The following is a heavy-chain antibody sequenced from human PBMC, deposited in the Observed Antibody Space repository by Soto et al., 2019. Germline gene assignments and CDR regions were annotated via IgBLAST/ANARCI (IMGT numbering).Heavy chain of an antibody. Sequence: PGESLKISCKGSGYSFTSYWIGWVRQMPGKGLEWMGIIYPGDSDTRYSPSFQGQVTISADKSISTAYLQWSSLKASDTAMYYCARVHFMGYDSSGYSGRDYYYGMDVWGQGTTVTVSS. CDR3: ARVHFMGYDSSGYSGRDYYYGMDV. CDR2: IYPGDSDT. V-gene: IGHV5-51*01. CDR1: GYSFTSYW. J-gene: IGHJ6*02. D-gene: IGHD3-22*01.